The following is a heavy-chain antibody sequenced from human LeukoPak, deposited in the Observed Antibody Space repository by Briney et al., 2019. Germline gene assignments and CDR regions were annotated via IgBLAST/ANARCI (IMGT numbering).Heavy chain of an antibody. D-gene: IGHD6-13*01. CDR3: ARFRGRIAAAGRWVDY. CDR1: GGSISSSSYY. CDR2: INHSGST. Sequence: SETLSLTCTVSGGSISSSSYYWGWIRQPPGMGLEWIGEINHSGSTNYNPSLKSRVTISVDTSKNQFSLKLSSVTAADTAVYYCARFRGRIAAAGRWVDYWGQGTLVTVSS. V-gene: IGHV4-39*07. J-gene: IGHJ4*02.